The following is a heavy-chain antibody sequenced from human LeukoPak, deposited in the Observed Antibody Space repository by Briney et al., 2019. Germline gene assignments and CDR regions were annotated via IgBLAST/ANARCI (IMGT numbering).Heavy chain of an antibody. CDR2: IWYDGSNK. J-gene: IGHJ4*02. D-gene: IGHD4-11*01. CDR3: AKAGMTTVTLDY. CDR1: GFTFGSYG. V-gene: IGHV3-33*06. Sequence: GGSLRLSCAASGFTFGSYGMHWVRQAPGEGLEWVAVIWYDGSNKYYADSVKGRFTISRDNSKNTLYLQMNSLRAEDTAVYYCAKAGMTTVTLDYWGQGTLVTVSS.